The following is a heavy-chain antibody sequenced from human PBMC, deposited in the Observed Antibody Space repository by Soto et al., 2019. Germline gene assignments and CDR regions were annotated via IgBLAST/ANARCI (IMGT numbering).Heavy chain of an antibody. CDR3: AQTLGLAVSGPGRFDL. D-gene: IGHD6-19*01. J-gene: IGHJ2*01. CDR1: GGTFSRYA. Sequence: QVQLVQSGAEVKKPASSVKVSCKASGGTFSRYAISWVRQAPGQGLEWLGGITPLFGTPNYAQSFQGSLTSTADESTSTVYMELRSLRSEDTAVYYCAQTLGLAVSGPGRFDLWGRGTLVTVTS. V-gene: IGHV1-69*12. CDR2: ITPLFGTP.